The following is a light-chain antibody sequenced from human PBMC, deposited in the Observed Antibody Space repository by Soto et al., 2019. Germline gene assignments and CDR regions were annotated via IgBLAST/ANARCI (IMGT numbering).Light chain of an antibody. CDR1: SSDVGGCKF. CDR2: EVS. Sequence: QSALTQPPSASGSPGQSVTISCTGTSSDVGGCKFVSWYQQYPGKAPKLIIYEVSKRPSGVPDRFSGFKSGNTASRTVSGLQAEDEADYYCTSCAGSNNPYVFGTGTKLTVL. CDR3: TSCAGSNNPYV. V-gene: IGLV2-8*01. J-gene: IGLJ1*01.